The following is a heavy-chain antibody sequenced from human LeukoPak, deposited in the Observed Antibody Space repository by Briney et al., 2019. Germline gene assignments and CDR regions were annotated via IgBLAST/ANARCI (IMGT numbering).Heavy chain of an antibody. D-gene: IGHD3-10*01. CDR3: VKGSGTNDYGMDT. CDR1: GFTFNRCG. V-gene: IGHV3-30*18. J-gene: IGHJ6*02. Sequence: GRSLRLSCAASGFTFNRCGMHWVRQAPGKGLEWVAVIVYDGSHQYYTDSVKGRFTISRDNSKNTMFLQMDSLRAEDTGVYYCVKGSGTNDYGMDTWGQGTTVTVPS. CDR2: IVYDGSHQ.